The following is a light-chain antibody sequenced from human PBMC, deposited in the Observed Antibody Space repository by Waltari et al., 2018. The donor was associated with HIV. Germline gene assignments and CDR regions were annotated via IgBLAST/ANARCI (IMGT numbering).Light chain of an antibody. CDR3: TGWDASLSEYV. V-gene: IGLV1-47*01. Sequence: QSVLTQPPSASGAPGQRVTISCSGTYSNIRNDNVYWFQHLPGTAPRLLINKNFCRPSGVPDRVAGSKYVTRASLAISGLRSEDEADYYGTGWDASLSEYVVGTGTRVTVL. CDR1: YSNIRNDN. J-gene: IGLJ1*01. CDR2: KNF.